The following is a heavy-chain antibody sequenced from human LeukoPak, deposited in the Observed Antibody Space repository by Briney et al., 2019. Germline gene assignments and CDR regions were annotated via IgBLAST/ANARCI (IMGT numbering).Heavy chain of an antibody. CDR3: ARDGPDYGDYVNFDY. J-gene: IGHJ4*02. D-gene: IGHD4-17*01. V-gene: IGHV1-18*01. CDR1: GYTXTNYG. Sequence: GASVKVSCKASGYTXTNYGISWVRQAPGQGLEWMGWISAYNGNTHYAQNLQGRVTMTPDTSTSTAYMELRSLRSDDTAVYYCARDGPDYGDYVNFDYWGQGTLVTVSS. CDR2: ISAYNGNT.